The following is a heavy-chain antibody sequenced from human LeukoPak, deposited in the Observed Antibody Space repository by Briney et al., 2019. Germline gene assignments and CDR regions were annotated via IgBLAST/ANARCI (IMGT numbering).Heavy chain of an antibody. J-gene: IGHJ4*02. V-gene: IGHV4-34*01. Sequence: PSETLSLTCAVYGGSFSGYYWSWIRQPPGKGLEWIGEINHSGSTNYNPSLKSRVTISVDTSKNQFSLKLSSVTAADTAVYYCARDITYYDILTGYVTSYYFDYWGQGTLVTVSS. D-gene: IGHD3-9*01. CDR2: INHSGST. CDR1: GGSFSGYY. CDR3: ARDITYYDILTGYVTSYYFDY.